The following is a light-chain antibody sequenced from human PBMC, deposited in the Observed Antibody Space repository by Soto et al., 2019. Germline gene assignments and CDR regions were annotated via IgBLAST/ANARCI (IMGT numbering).Light chain of an antibody. CDR1: SSDIGGYNF. J-gene: IGLJ2*01. CDR2: DVT. CDR3: SSYTSTNTVV. Sequence: QSVLTQPASVSGSPGQSVTISCTGTSSDIGGYNFVSWYQQHPGKAPKLMFYDVTNRPSGVSNRFSGSKSAKTASLTISGLQAEDEAVYYCSSYTSTNTVVFGGGTKLTVL. V-gene: IGLV2-14*03.